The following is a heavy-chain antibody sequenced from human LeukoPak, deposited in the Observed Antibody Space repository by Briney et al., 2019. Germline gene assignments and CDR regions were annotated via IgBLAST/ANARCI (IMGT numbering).Heavy chain of an antibody. CDR2: ISTSVGTT. Sequence: GGSLRPSCAASGFTFSSYAMSWVRQAPGKGLEWVSTISTSVGTTYYADSVKGRFTISRDNSKNTLYLHVNSLRADDTAVYYCAKAFPYGSVSLGYWGQGTLVTVSS. CDR1: GFTFSSYA. D-gene: IGHD3-10*01. J-gene: IGHJ4*02. CDR3: AKAFPYGSVSLGY. V-gene: IGHV3-23*01.